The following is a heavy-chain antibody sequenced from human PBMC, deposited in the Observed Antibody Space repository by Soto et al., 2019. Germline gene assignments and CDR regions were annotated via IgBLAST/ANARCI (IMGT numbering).Heavy chain of an antibody. V-gene: IGHV3-30*03. CDR2: ISYDGSNK. CDR1: GFTFSSYG. J-gene: IGHJ4*02. D-gene: IGHD2-2*01. Sequence: PGGSLRLSCAASGFTFSSYGMHWVRQAPGKGLEWVAVISYDGSNKYYADSVKGRFTISRDNSNNTLYLQMNSLRAEDTAVYYCAAGRGYCISSSCPPEDYWGQGTLVTVSS. CDR3: AAGRGYCISSSCPPEDY.